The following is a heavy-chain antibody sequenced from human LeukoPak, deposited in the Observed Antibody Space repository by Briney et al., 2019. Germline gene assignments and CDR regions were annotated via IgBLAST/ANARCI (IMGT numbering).Heavy chain of an antibody. Sequence: PSETLSLTCAVYGGSFSGYYWSWIRQPPGKGLEWIGEINHSGSTNYNPSLKSRVTIPVDTSKNQFSLKLSSVTAADTAAYYCANHRGSYFDYWGQGTLVTVSS. CDR1: GGSFSGYY. J-gene: IGHJ4*02. CDR2: INHSGST. CDR3: ANHRGSYFDY. V-gene: IGHV4-34*01. D-gene: IGHD1-14*01.